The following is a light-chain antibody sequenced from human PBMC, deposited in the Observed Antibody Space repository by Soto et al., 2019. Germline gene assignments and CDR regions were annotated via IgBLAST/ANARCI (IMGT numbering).Light chain of an antibody. CDR2: GAS. V-gene: IGKV3-15*01. CDR1: QSVSSY. CDR3: QQYSKWPLT. J-gene: IGKJ4*01. Sequence: EMVMTQSPATLSVSPGERATLSCRASQSVSSYLAWYQQKPGQAPRLLIYGASTGATGIPARFSGSGSGTEFILTISSLQSEDFAVYYCQQYSKWPLTFGGGTKVDIK.